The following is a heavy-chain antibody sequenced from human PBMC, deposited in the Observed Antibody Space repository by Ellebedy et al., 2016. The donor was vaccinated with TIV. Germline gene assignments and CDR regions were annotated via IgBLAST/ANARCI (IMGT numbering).Heavy chain of an antibody. CDR1: GYTFTDYY. D-gene: IGHD5-24*01. CDR3: ATGDPGFDY. CDR2: INPNSSGT. J-gene: IGHJ4*02. V-gene: IGHV1-2*04. Sequence: AASVKVSCKASGYTFTDYYIHWVRQAPGQGLEWMGWINPNSSGTNYAQRFQGWVTMTRDTSISTAYMELSRLRSDDTAVYYCATGDPGFDYWGQGTLVTVSS.